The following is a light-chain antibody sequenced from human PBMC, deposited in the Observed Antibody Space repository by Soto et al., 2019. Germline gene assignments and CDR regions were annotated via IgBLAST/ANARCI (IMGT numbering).Light chain of an antibody. CDR3: QHYGSPLT. J-gene: IGKJ4*01. CDR1: QSLSGN. Sequence: EIVMTPSPATLSVSPGERATLSCRASQSLSGNLAWYHQKPGQAPRLLMYDATKRATGIPARFSGSGSGTEFTPTISNLQSEDFAVYYCQHYGSPLTFGGGTKVDIK. CDR2: DAT. V-gene: IGKV3D-15*01.